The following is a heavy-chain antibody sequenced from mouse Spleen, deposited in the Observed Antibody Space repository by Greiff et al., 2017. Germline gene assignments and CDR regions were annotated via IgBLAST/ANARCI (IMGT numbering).Heavy chain of an antibody. CDR1: GYSITSGYY. CDR2: ISYDGSN. CDR3: ARDGYDYVFAY. D-gene: IGHD2-4*01. V-gene: IGHV3-6*01. J-gene: IGHJ3*01. Sequence: EESGPGLVKPSQSLSLTCSVTGYSITSGYYWNWIRQFPGNKLEWMGYISYDGSNNYNPSLKNRISITRDTSKNQFFLKLNSVTTEDTATYYCARDGYDYVFAYWGQGTLVTVSA.